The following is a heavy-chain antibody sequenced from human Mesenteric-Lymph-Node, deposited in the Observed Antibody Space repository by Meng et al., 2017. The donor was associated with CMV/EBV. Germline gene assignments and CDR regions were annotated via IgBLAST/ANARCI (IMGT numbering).Heavy chain of an antibody. V-gene: IGHV6-1*01. J-gene: IGHJ5*02. Sequence: SQTRSLTCAISGDSVSSNSAAWNWIRQSPSRGLEWLGRTYYRSKWYNDYAVSVKSRITINPDTSKNQFSLQLNSVTPEDTAVYYCAREFGDCSSTSCHGRDWFDPWGQGTLVTVSS. CDR3: AREFGDCSSTSCHGRDWFDP. CDR1: GDSVSSNSAA. CDR2: TYYRSKWYN. D-gene: IGHD2-2*01.